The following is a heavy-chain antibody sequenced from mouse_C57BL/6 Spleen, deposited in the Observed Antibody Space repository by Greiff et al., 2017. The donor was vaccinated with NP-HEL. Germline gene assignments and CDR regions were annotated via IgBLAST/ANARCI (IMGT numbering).Heavy chain of an antibody. CDR1: GYTFTEYT. CDR3: ARHEDGGGRNCYAMDY. J-gene: IGHJ4*01. Sequence: QVQLQQSGAELVKPGASVKLSCKASGYTFTEYTIHWVKQRSGQGLEWIGWFYPGSGSIKYNEKFKDKATLTADKSSSTVYMELSRLTSEDSAVYCGARHEDGGGRNCYAMDYWGQGTSVTVSS. D-gene: IGHD3-3*01. V-gene: IGHV1-62-2*01. CDR2: FYPGSGSI.